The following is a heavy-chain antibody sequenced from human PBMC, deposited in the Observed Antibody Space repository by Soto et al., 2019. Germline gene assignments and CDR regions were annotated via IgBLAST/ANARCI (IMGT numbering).Heavy chain of an antibody. J-gene: IGHJ5*02. V-gene: IGHV4-59*01. D-gene: IGHD2-21*01. CDR3: ARRAVVAVTGRLDNWLDP. CDR2: IYYSGST. Sequence: PSETLSLTCTVSGGSISSYYWSWIRQPPGKGLEWIGYIYYSGSTNYNPSLKSRVTISVDTSKNQFSLKVNSVTAADTAMYYCARRAVVAVTGRLDNWLDPWGQGLLVTVSS. CDR1: GGSISSYY.